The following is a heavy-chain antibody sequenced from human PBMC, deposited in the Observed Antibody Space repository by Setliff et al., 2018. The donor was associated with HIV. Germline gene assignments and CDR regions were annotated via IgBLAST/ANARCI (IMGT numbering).Heavy chain of an antibody. D-gene: IGHD2-15*01. CDR3: ARDFHVLGYCSADSCPYDASDV. Sequence: ASVKVSCKASGGTFSSYAVNWVRQAPGQGLEWMGRIISILGTPNYSHKFQGRVPITADKSTTTTYMELSSLRSDDTAIYYCARDFHVLGYCSADSCPYDASDVWGQGTRVTVSS. J-gene: IGHJ3*01. CDR2: IISILGTP. CDR1: GGTFSSYA. V-gene: IGHV1-69*04.